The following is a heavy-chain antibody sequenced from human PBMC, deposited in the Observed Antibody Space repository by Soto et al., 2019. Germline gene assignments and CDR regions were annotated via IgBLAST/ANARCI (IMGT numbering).Heavy chain of an antibody. Sequence: QVQLVESGGGVVQPGRSLRLSCAASGFTFSSHGMHWVRQAPGKGLEWVAVIWYDGSNKNFADSVKGRFTISRDNSKNTLYLQMNSLRAEDTAVYYCARGNVCDPKSCGYEIDFWGQGTLVTVSS. D-gene: IGHD5-12*01. CDR2: IWYDGSNK. J-gene: IGHJ4*02. CDR1: GFTFSSHG. CDR3: ARGNVCDPKSCGYEIDF. V-gene: IGHV3-33*01.